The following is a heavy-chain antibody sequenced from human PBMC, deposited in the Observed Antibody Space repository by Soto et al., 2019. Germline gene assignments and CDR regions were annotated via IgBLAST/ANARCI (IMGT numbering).Heavy chain of an antibody. Sequence: GESRRRLWKTSGFTFTYYAMSWGRQAPGKGLEWVTGISESGDATYYADSVKGRFAISRDNSQNTLFLQIHSLRVEDTAVYYCAKMGGPTAYFSAMDVWGQGTTVTVSS. CDR3: AKMGGPTAYFSAMDV. CDR2: ISESGDAT. V-gene: IGHV3-23*01. D-gene: IGHD1-1*01. J-gene: IGHJ6*02. CDR1: GFTFTYYA.